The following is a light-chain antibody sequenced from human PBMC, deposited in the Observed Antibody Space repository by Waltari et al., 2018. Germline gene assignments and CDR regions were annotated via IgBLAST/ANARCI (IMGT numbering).Light chain of an antibody. CDR3: QQYLNTPPT. V-gene: IGKV4-1*01. CDR2: WAS. J-gene: IGKJ4*01. CDR1: QRVLYNSNNKKY. Sequence: DIVMTQSPDSLSVSLGERATIPCKSSQRVLYNSNNKKYLAWYQQKSGQPPKLLIHWASSRESGVPDRFSGSGSATDFTLTISNLQAEDVAIYYCQQYLNTPPTFGGGTKVEIK.